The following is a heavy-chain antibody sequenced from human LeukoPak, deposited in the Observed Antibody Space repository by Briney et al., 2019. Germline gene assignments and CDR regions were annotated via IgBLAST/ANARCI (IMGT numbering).Heavy chain of an antibody. CDR1: GFTFSTYS. Sequence: GGSLRLSCVASGFTFSTYSMNWVRQAPGKGLEWVSYISSSISTVYYADSVRGRFTISRDNAKNSLYLQMNSLRDEDTAVYYCARGCSAGTCSPFANWGEGTLVTVSS. V-gene: IGHV3-48*02. J-gene: IGHJ4*02. CDR3: ARGCSAGTCSPFAN. CDR2: ISSSISTV. D-gene: IGHD2-15*01.